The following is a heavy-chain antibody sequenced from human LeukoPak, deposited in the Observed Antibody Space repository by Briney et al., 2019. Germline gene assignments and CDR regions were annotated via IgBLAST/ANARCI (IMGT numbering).Heavy chain of an antibody. D-gene: IGHD1-26*01. V-gene: IGHV3-9*01. CDR2: ISWNSGSI. CDR1: GFTFDDYA. Sequence: PGGSLRLSCAASGFTFDDYAMHWVRQAPGKGLEWVSGISWNSGSIGYADSVKGRFTISRDSAKNSLYLQMNSLRAEDTAVYYCAIYPPRSAMYSGSEPYYYYGMDVWGQGTTVTVSS. J-gene: IGHJ6*02. CDR3: AIYPPRSAMYSGSEPYYYYGMDV.